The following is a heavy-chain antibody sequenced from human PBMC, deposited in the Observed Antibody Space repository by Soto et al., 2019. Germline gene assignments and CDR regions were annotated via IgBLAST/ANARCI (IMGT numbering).Heavy chain of an antibody. Sequence: QVQLVQSGTEVKKPGSSVKVSCKASGGTFRNYPINWVRQAPGQGLEWMGSIFPVTDIPDYAQNFQARLTVSPDKSTSTAYRELSSLTSDDTAMYFCARGPLVVLNYFESWGQGTLVTVSS. CDR2: IFPVTDIP. CDR3: ARGPLVVLNYFES. V-gene: IGHV1-69*02. CDR1: GGTFRNYP. J-gene: IGHJ4*02.